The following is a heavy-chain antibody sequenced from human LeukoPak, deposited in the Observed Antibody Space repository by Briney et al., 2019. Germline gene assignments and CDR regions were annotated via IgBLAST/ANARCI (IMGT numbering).Heavy chain of an antibody. Sequence: TGGSLRLSCAASGFTFDDYGMSWVRQAPGKGLEWVSGINWNGGSTGYADSVKGRFTISRDNAKNSLYLQMNSLRAEDTALYYCASYYGSGSYFDYWGQGTLVTDSS. CDR2: INWNGGST. J-gene: IGHJ4*02. CDR1: GFTFDDYG. D-gene: IGHD3-10*01. CDR3: ASYYGSGSYFDY. V-gene: IGHV3-20*04.